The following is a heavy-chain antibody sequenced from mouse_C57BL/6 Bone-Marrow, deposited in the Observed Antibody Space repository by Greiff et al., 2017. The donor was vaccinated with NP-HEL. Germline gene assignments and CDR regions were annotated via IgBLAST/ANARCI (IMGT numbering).Heavy chain of an antibody. CDR3: ARDYYDYGGIAY. D-gene: IGHD2-4*01. Sequence: EVKLMESGGGLVKPGGSLKLSCAASGFTFSSYAMSWVRQTPEKRLEWVATISDGGSYTYYPDNVKGRFTISRDNAKNNLYLQMSHLKSEDTAMYYCARDYYDYGGIAYWGQGTLVTVSA. J-gene: IGHJ3*01. CDR2: ISDGGSYT. CDR1: GFTFSSYA. V-gene: IGHV5-4*01.